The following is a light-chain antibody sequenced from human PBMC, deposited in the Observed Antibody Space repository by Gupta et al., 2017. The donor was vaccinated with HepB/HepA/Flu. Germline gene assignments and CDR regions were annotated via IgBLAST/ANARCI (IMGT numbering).Light chain of an antibody. V-gene: IGLV2-18*02. Sequence: QSALTQPPAVSGSPGQSVPLSCTGISDDVGSYNRVSWYQQSPGTVPKLMIFEVSNRPSGVPYRFSGSNSGNTAFLTISGRQAEDEADYYCSSYTSSSIVTFGGGTKLTVL. CDR3: SSYTSSSIVT. CDR1: SDDVGSYNR. CDR2: EVS. J-gene: IGLJ2*01.